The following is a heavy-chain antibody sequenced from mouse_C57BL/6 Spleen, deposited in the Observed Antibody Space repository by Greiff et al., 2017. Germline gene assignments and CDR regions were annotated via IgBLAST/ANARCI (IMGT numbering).Heavy chain of an antibody. CDR3: ARNYYDSSRSLLYWYFDV. D-gene: IGHD1-1*01. J-gene: IGHJ1*03. CDR1: GFTFSDYG. CDR2: ISSGSSTI. Sequence: EVMLVESGGGLVKPGGSLKLSCAASGFTFSDYGMHWVRQAPEKGLEWVAYISSGSSTIYYADTVKGRFTISRDNAKNTLFLQMTSLRSEDTAMYYCARNYYDSSRSLLYWYFDVWGTGTTVTVSS. V-gene: IGHV5-17*01.